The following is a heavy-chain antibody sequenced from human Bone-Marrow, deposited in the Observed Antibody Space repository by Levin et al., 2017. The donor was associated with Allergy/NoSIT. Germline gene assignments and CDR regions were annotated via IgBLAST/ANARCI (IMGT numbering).Heavy chain of an antibody. CDR2: IYYTGST. D-gene: IGHD3-22*01. CDR3: VRKPYYDDEEDPPDY. Sequence: GSLRLSCTVSGGSIRSLTNYWGWVRQPPGKGLEWIGSIYYTGSTSYNPSLRSRLTMSVDTSRNQFSLRLASVTAADTALYYCVRKPYYDDEEDPPDYWGQGTLVTVSS. J-gene: IGHJ4*02. CDR1: GGSIRSLTNY. V-gene: IGHV4-39*01.